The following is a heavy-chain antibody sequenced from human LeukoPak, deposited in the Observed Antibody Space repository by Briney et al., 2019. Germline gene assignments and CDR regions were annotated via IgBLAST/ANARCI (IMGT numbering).Heavy chain of an antibody. CDR3: AKGRGLSYDYGADY. V-gene: IGHV3-9*03. CDR1: GFTFDEYA. Sequence: GGSLRLSCAASGFTFDEYAMHWVRQAPGKGLEWVSGISWNSGSIGYADSVKGRFTISRDNAKNSLYLQMNSLRAEDMALYYCAKGRGLSYDYGADYWGQGTLVTVSS. J-gene: IGHJ4*02. D-gene: IGHD4-17*01. CDR2: ISWNSGSI.